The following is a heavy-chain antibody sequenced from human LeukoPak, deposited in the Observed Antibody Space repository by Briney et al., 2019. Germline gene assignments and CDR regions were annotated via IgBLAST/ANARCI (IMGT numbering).Heavy chain of an antibody. CDR1: GGSISSGNYY. CDR3: ASGEVQLWFFLEFDY. Sequence: SETLSLTCTVSGGSISSGNYYWNWIRQPAGKGLEWIGRIYTSGRTNYNPSLKSRVTISVDTSKNQFSLKLSSVTAADTAVYYCASGEVQLWFFLEFDYWGQGTLVTVSS. D-gene: IGHD5-18*01. J-gene: IGHJ4*02. CDR2: IYTSGRT. V-gene: IGHV4-61*02.